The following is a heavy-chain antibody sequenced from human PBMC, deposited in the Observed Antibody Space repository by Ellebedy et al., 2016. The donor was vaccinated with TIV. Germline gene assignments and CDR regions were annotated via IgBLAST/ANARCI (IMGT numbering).Heavy chain of an antibody. CDR1: EFIFSSYA. CDR2: LSSAGNVQ. V-gene: IGHV3-30*04. CDR3: ARDPGFGNFLSAFDI. J-gene: IGHJ3*02. D-gene: IGHD3-10*01. Sequence: GESLKISCAASEFIFSSYAMQWVRQAPGKGLEWVAVLSSAGNVQYYADSVKGRFTISRDNSKNTLYLQMNSLRTEDTAVYSCARDPGFGNFLSAFDIWGQGTLVTVSS.